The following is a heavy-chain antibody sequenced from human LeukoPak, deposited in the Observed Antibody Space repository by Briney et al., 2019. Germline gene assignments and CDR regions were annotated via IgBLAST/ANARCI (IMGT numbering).Heavy chain of an antibody. CDR2: ISSNGDNI. Sequence: GGFLRLSCSVSGFTFSTYVMHWVRQAPGKGLEYVSAISSNGDNIYYADSVKGRFTISRDNSKNTLYLQMSSLRADDTAVYYCVRGTGYWGQGTLVTVSS. CDR3: VRGTGY. J-gene: IGHJ4*02. CDR1: GFTFSTYV. V-gene: IGHV3-64D*06.